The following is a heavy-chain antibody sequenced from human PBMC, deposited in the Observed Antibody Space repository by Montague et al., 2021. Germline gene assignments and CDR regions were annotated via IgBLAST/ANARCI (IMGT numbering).Heavy chain of an antibody. CDR1: GFTFRSYA. J-gene: IGHJ4*02. CDR3: ANARVAVAGAEDY. Sequence: SLSLSWAASGFTFRSYAMSWVRQSAGKGLEWVSTITASGATTYYEDSVKGRFTISRDNSKNTLYLQMNSLRAEDTAIYFCANARVAVAGAEDYWGQGALATVSS. CDR2: ITASGATT. D-gene: IGHD6-19*01. V-gene: IGHV3-23*01.